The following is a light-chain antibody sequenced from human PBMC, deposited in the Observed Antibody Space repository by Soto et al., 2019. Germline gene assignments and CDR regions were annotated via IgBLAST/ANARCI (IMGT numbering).Light chain of an antibody. CDR2: AVS. Sequence: DIVLTQSPGTLSLSPGERATRSCRASQSVSGDYFAWYQQKPGQAPRLLIYAVSGRATGSPDRFSGSGSGTDFTLTISRLEPEDFAVYYCQQYGSSPRTFGQGTKLEIK. CDR3: QQYGSSPRT. CDR1: QSVSGDY. J-gene: IGKJ2*01. V-gene: IGKV3-20*01.